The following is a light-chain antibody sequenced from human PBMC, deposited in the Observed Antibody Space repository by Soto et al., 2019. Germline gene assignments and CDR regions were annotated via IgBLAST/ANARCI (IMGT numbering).Light chain of an antibody. Sequence: DVVMTQTPLSLSVAPGQPASISCKSSQSLLHITGETFLFWYLQKPGQSPQLLIYKVSTRVSGVPDRFSGSGSGTDFTLEISRVETDDFGIYYCKQSTQLPPTFGQGTRLGIE. CDR1: QSLLHITGETF. CDR2: KVS. J-gene: IGKJ5*01. CDR3: KQSTQLPPT. V-gene: IGKV2D-29*02.